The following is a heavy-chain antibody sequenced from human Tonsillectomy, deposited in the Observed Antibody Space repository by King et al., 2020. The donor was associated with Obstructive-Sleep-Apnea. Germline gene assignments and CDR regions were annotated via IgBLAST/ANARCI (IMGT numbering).Heavy chain of an antibody. V-gene: IGHV4-31*03. CDR1: GGFISSGGYY. D-gene: IGHD2-2*01. Sequence: QLQESGPGLVKPSQTLSLTCTVSGGFISSGGYYWSWIRQHPGKGLEWIGYISHSGTPYYNPSLKSRIAISVDTSKNQFFLKLSSVTAADPAVYYCARDSRGTCSTSTCYHFDYWGQGTLVTVSS. CDR3: ARDSRGTCSTSTCYHFDY. J-gene: IGHJ4*02. CDR2: ISHSGTP.